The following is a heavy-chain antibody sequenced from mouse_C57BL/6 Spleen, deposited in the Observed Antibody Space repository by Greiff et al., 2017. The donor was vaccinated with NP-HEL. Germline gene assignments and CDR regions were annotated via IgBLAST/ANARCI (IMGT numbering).Heavy chain of an antibody. J-gene: IGHJ4*01. CDR3: ARLGYYGSSLWAMDY. CDR1: GYTFTSYW. CDR2: IDPNSGGT. Sequence: VQLQQPGAELVKPGASVKLSCKASGYTFTSYWMHWVKQRPGRGLEWIGRIDPNSGGTKYNEKFKSKATLTVDKPSSTAYMQLSSLTSEDSAVYYCARLGYYGSSLWAMDYWGQGTSVTVSS. V-gene: IGHV1-72*01. D-gene: IGHD1-1*01.